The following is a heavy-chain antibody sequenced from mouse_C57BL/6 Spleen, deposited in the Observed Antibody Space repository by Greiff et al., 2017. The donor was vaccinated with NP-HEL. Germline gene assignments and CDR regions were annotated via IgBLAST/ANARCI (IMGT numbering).Heavy chain of an antibody. J-gene: IGHJ3*01. D-gene: IGHD2-4*01. CDR1: GYTFTDYE. V-gene: IGHV1-15*01. Sequence: QVQLQQCGAELVRPGASVTLSCKASGYTFTDYEMHWVKQTPVHGLEWIGAIDPETGGTAYNQKFKGKAILTADKSSSTAYMELRSLTSEDSAVYYCTRGGLPPWFAYWGQGTLVTVSA. CDR3: TRGGLPPWFAY. CDR2: IDPETGGT.